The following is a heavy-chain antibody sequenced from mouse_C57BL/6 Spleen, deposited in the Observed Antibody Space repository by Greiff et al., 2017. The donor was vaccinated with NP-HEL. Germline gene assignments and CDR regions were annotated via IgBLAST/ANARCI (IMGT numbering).Heavy chain of an antibody. Sequence: EVKVVESEGGLVQPGSSMKLSCTASGFTFSDYYMAWVRQVPEKGLEWVANINYDGSSTYYLDSLKSRFIISIDNAKNILYLQMSSLKSEDTATYYCARRDYYGSSGGAMDYWGQGTSVTVSS. CDR1: GFTFSDYY. J-gene: IGHJ4*01. D-gene: IGHD1-1*01. V-gene: IGHV5-16*01. CDR3: ARRDYYGSSGGAMDY. CDR2: INYDGSST.